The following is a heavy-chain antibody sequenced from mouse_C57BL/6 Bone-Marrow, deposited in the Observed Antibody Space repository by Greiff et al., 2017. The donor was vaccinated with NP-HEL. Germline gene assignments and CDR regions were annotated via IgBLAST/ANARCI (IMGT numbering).Heavy chain of an antibody. Sequence: EVHLVESEGGLVQPGSSMKLSCTASGFTFSDYYMAWVRQVPEKGLEWVANINYDGSSTYYLDSLKSRFIISRDNAKNILYLQMSSLKSEDTATYYCARDLGFITTDWYFDVWGTGTTVTVSS. CDR3: ARDLGFITTDWYFDV. J-gene: IGHJ1*03. V-gene: IGHV5-16*01. D-gene: IGHD1-1*01. CDR2: INYDGSST. CDR1: GFTFSDYY.